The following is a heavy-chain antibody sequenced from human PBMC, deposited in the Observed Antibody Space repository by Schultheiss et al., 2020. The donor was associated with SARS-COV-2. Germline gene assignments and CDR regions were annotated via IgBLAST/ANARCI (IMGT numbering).Heavy chain of an antibody. CDR3: AKDRSGATAGRGGWSDP. D-gene: IGHD6-13*01. V-gene: IGHV3-21*01. Sequence: GESLKISCAASGFTFRSYGMNWVRQAPGKGLEWVSSISSSSSYIYYADSVKGRFTISRDNAKHSLYLQMNSLRAEDTAVYYCAKDRSGATAGRGGWSDPWGQGVLVTVSS. J-gene: IGHJ5*02. CDR2: ISSSSSYI. CDR1: GFTFRSYG.